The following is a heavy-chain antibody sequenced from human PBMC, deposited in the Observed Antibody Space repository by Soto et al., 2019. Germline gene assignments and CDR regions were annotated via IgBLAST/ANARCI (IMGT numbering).Heavy chain of an antibody. Sequence: QLQLQESGPGLVKPSETLSLTCTVSGGSISSSSYYWGWIRQPPGKGLEWIGSIYYSGSTYYNPSLKSRVPISVDTSKHQFSLKLSSVTAADTAVYYCARRISSGPAGWFDPWGQGTLVTVSS. J-gene: IGHJ5*02. D-gene: IGHD6-19*01. CDR2: IYYSGST. CDR3: ARRISSGPAGWFDP. CDR1: GGSISSSSYY. V-gene: IGHV4-39*01.